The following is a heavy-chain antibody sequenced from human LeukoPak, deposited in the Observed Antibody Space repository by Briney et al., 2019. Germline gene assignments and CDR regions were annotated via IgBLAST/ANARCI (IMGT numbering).Heavy chain of an antibody. J-gene: IGHJ4*02. CDR2: INHSGST. CDR3: ARASTTPWVAASYLDFDY. Sequence: SETLSLTCAVYGGSFSGYYWSWIRQPPGKGLEWIGEINHSGSTNYNPSLKSRVTISVDTSKNQFSLKLSSVTAADTAVYYCARASTTPWVAASYLDFDYWGQGTLVTVSS. D-gene: IGHD2-15*01. V-gene: IGHV4-34*01. CDR1: GGSFSGYY.